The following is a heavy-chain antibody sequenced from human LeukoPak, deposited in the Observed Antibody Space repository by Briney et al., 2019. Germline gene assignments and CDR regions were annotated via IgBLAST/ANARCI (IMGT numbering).Heavy chain of an antibody. CDR3: TTDEIYDFWSGFLFGY. CDR2: IKSKTDGGTT. V-gene: IGHV3-15*07. J-gene: IGHJ4*02. D-gene: IGHD3-3*01. Sequence: GGSLRLSCAASGFTFSSYAMNWVRQAPGKGLEWVGRIKSKTDGGTTDYAAPVKGRFTISRDDSKNTLYLQMNSLKTEDTAVYYCTTDEIYDFWSGFLFGYWGQGTLVTVSS. CDR1: GFTFSSYA.